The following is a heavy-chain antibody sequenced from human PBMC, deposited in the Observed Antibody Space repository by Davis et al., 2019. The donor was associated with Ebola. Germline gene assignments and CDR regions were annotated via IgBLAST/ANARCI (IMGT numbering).Heavy chain of an antibody. V-gene: IGHV1-18*01. CDR3: ARAPEDTTLYYYYYGMDV. D-gene: IGHD2/OR15-2a*01. J-gene: IGHJ6*02. CDR2: INAGNGNT. CDR1: GYTFTSYG. Sequence: ASVKVSCKASGYTFTSYGISWVRQAPGQGLEWMGWINAGNGNTKYSQKLQGRVTMTTDTSTSTAYMELRSLRSDDTAVYYCARAPEDTTLYYYYYGMDVWGQGTTVTVSS.